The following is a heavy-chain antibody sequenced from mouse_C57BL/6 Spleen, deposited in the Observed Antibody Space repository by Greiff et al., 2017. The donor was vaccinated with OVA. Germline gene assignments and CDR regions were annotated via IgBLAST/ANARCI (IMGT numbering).Heavy chain of an antibody. CDR3: ARHEDLGCFDY. V-gene: IGHV1-62-2*01. CDR2: FYHGSGSK. D-gene: IGHD3-1*01. J-gene: IGHJ2*01. Sequence: QVQLQHSGAELVQPGASLKLSCTASGYTFTEYTIHWVKQRSGQGLEWIGWFYHGSGSKKSNEKYKDKATLTADKSCSTVYMELSRMTSEDSAVYFCARHEDLGCFDYWGQGTTLTVSS. CDR1: GYTFTEYT.